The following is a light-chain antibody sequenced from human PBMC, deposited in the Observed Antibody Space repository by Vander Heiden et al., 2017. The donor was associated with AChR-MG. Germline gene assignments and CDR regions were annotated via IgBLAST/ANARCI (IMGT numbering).Light chain of an antibody. Sequence: SYELTQPPSVSVSPGQTVSITCSGDNLGEKYSCWYHQKPGQAPVLVIWQDSRRPSGIPERFFGSNSGNTATLTISGIQASDEGDYYCQAWDTSTLVFGGGTKLTVL. J-gene: IGLJ2*01. CDR1: NLGEKY. CDR3: QAWDTSTLV. V-gene: IGLV3-1*01. CDR2: QDS.